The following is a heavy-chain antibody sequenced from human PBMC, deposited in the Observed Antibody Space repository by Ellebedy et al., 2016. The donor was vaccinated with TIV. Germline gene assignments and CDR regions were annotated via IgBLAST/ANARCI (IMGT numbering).Heavy chain of an antibody. D-gene: IGHD3-22*01. CDR2: IIGSGDST. Sequence: GESLKISXAASGFTFSTYAMTWVRQAPGKGLEWVSAIIGSGDSTNYADSVKGRFTISRDNSKNTLYLQMNSLRVEDTAVYYCAKVWTGSSDDLMPDLTWIDAFDIWGQGTMVTVSS. CDR1: GFTFSTYA. J-gene: IGHJ3*02. V-gene: IGHV3-23*01. CDR3: AKVWTGSSDDLMPDLTWIDAFDI.